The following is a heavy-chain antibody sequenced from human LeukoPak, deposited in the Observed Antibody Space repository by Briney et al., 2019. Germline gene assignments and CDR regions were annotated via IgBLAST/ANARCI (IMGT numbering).Heavy chain of an antibody. J-gene: IGHJ4*02. CDR2: IIPIFGTA. CDR1: GGTFSSYA. Sequence: SVKVSCKASGGTFSSYAISWVRQAPGQGLEWMGRIIPIFGTANYAQKFQGRVTITTDESTSTAYMELSSLRSEDTAVYYCASGYYDSSGYYHTDYWGRGTLVTVSS. V-gene: IGHV1-69*05. CDR3: ASGYYDSSGYYHTDY. D-gene: IGHD3-22*01.